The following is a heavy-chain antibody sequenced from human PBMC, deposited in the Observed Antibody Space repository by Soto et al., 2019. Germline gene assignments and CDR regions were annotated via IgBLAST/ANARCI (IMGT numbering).Heavy chain of an antibody. J-gene: IGHJ4*02. D-gene: IGHD2-15*01. CDR2: ISYSGST. Sequence: QVQLQESGPGLVKPSQTLSLTCTVSGGSISSGNYYWSWIRQPPGKGLEWIGFISYSGSTYYSTSLKSTVTISVDPSKSQFSLNLSFVTAADTAVYYCASMGTPATGLYFFDYWGQGSLVTVSS. CDR3: ASMGTPATGLYFFDY. CDR1: GGSISSGNYY. V-gene: IGHV4-30-4*01.